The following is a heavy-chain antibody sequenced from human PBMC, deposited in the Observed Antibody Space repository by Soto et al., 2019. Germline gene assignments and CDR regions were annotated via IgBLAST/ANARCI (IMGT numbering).Heavy chain of an antibody. CDR1: GFTFSSYG. Sequence: VGSLRLCCAASGFTFSSYGMHWVRQAPGKGLEWVAVISYDGSNKYYADSVKGRFTISRDNSKNTLYLQMNSLRAEDTAVYYCAKVTCSSTSCYMGPHFYYYYYRMDVWGQGTTVTVSS. J-gene: IGHJ6*02. CDR2: ISYDGSNK. V-gene: IGHV3-30*18. D-gene: IGHD2-2*02. CDR3: AKVTCSSTSCYMGPHFYYYYYRMDV.